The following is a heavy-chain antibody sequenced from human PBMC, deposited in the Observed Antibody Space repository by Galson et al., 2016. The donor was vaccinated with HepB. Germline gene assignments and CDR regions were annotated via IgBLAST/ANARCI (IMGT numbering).Heavy chain of an antibody. Sequence: SLRLSCAASGFTITSYGMTWVRQAPGKGLEWVSAISGSGVSIYYADTVKGRFTISRDESKNTVYLQMNSLRDEDTAVYYCARSKLGNNFFYYYGMDVWGQGTMVTVSS. J-gene: IGHJ6*02. CDR1: GFTITSYG. V-gene: IGHV3-23*01. D-gene: IGHD1-1*01. CDR2: ISGSGVSI. CDR3: ARSKLGNNFFYYYGMDV.